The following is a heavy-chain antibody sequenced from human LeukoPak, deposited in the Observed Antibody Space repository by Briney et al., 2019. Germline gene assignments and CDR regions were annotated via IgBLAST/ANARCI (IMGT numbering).Heavy chain of an antibody. CDR3: AKDLGPGAKRHYYYMDV. J-gene: IGHJ6*03. V-gene: IGHV3-30*04. D-gene: IGHD3-10*01. CDR2: ISYDGSNK. Sequence: GGSLRLSCAASGFTFSSYAMHWIRQAPGKGLEWVAVISYDGSNKYYADSVKGRFTISRDNSKNTLYLQMNSLRAEDTAVYYCAKDLGPGAKRHYYYMDVWGKGTTVTISS. CDR1: GFTFSSYA.